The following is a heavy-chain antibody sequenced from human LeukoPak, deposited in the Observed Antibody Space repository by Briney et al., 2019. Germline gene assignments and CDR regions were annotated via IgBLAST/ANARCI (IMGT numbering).Heavy chain of an antibody. J-gene: IGHJ4*02. V-gene: IGHV4-39*07. CDR2: IYYSGST. D-gene: IGHD3-22*01. Sequence: PSETLSLTCTVSGGSISSSSYYWGWIRQPPGKGLEWIGSIYYSGSTYYNPSLKSRVTISVDTSKSQFSLKLSSVTAADTAVYYCARDISGYYKRGFDYWGQGTLVTVSS. CDR1: GGSISSSSYY. CDR3: ARDISGYYKRGFDY.